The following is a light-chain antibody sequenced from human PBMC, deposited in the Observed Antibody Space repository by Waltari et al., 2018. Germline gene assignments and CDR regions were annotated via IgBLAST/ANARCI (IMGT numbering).Light chain of an antibody. CDR1: SSDIGRYNH. CDR3: SSYAGRDTYVV. J-gene: IGLJ2*01. Sequence: QSALTQPASVSGSPGQSITISCTGTSSDIGRYNHVSWHQQPPGKAPKLILYGVNKRPSGVSNRFSGSKSGNTASLTISGLQAEDEADYYCSSYAGRDTYVVFGGGTKLTVL. V-gene: IGLV2-23*02. CDR2: GVN.